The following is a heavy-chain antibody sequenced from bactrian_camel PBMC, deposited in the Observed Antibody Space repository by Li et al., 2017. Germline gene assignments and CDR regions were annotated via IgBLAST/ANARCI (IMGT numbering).Heavy chain of an antibody. D-gene: IGHD1*01. CDR3: AVYSPAFRGPGNYVCASGFHPGRNKD. V-gene: IGHV3S63*01. Sequence: HVQLVESGGGSVQTGQSLRLSCAARSDCIGWFRQAPGEDRQGVAHLYIPRGGSGSAYYDDSVEGRFTISRDATKDTVHLQMTRLRPEDTAMYYCAVYSPAFRGPGNYVCASGFHPGRNKDWGQGTQVTVS. J-gene: IGHJ4*01. CDR1: SDC. CDR2: LYIPRGGSGSA.